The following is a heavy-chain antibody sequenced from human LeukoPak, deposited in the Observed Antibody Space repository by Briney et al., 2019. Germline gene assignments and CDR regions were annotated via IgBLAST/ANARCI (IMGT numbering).Heavy chain of an antibody. CDR2: IDYSGTT. V-gene: IGHV4-59*01. CDR1: GGSISSYY. J-gene: IGHJ3*02. Sequence: PSETLSLTCNVSGGSISSYYWSWIRQPPGKGLEWIGHIDYSGTTIYYPSLKKRSTILVDTSTNTSSLKLPPMTTSDAAVYYCAGDHNFGDSSGHYHVDALDIWGQRSMVTVS. D-gene: IGHD3-22*01. CDR3: AGDHNFGDSSGHYHVDALDI.